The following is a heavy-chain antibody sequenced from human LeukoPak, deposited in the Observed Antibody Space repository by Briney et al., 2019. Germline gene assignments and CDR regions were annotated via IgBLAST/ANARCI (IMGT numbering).Heavy chain of an antibody. J-gene: IGHJ4*02. CDR1: GYSFTRYW. V-gene: IGHV5-51*01. CDR2: IYPGDSDT. D-gene: IGHD6-13*01. CDR3: ARQPGYSSTPFDY. Sequence: GESLKISCKGYGYSFTRYWIGWVRQMPGKGLEWMGIIYPGDSDTRYSPSFQGQVTISADKSISTAYLQWSSLKASDTAMYYCARQPGYSSTPFDYWGQGTLVTVSS.